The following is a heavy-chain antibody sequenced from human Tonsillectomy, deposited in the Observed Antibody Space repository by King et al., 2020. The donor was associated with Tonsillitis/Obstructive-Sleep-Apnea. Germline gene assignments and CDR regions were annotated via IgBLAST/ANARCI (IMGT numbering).Heavy chain of an antibody. CDR1: GFTFSSYD. V-gene: IGHV3-13*01. D-gene: IGHD3-9*01. CDR3: ARLDYDILTGDYYGMDV. Sequence: VQLVESGGGLVQPGGPLRLSCAASGFTFSSYDMLWVRQPTGKGLEWVSAIGSAGDTYYPGSVKGRFTISRENVKNYLYLQMNSLRAGDTAVYYCARLDYDILTGDYYGMDVWGQGTTVTVSS. J-gene: IGHJ6*02. CDR2: IGSAGDT.